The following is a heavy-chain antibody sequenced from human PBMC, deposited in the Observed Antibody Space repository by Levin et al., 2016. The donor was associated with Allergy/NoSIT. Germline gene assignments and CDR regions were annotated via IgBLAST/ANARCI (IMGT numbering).Heavy chain of an antibody. CDR3: AGDYDSSGYPDY. J-gene: IGHJ4*02. Sequence: WVRQAPGQGLEWMGGIIPIFGTANYAQKFQGRVTITADESTSTAYMELSSLRSEDTAVYYCAGDYDSSGYPDYWGQGTLVTVSS. CDR2: IIPIFGTA. V-gene: IGHV1-69*01. D-gene: IGHD3-22*01.